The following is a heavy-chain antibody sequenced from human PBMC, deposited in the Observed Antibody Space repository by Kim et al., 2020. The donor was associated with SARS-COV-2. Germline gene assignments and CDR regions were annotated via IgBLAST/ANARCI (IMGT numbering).Heavy chain of an antibody. Sequence: SETLSLNCAVYGGSFSAYSWIWIRQAPGKGLEWIGEVNHSGITKYHPSLKSRVTISVDTSKNQFSLKLPSVTAADTAVFYCARGRAGVVPSPILGLGPYYYYYAMDVWGQGTTVTVS. J-gene: IGHJ6*02. CDR2: VNHSGIT. V-gene: IGHV4-34*01. D-gene: IGHD3-3*01. CDR3: ARGRAGVVPSPILGLGPYYYYYAMDV. CDR1: GGSFSAYS.